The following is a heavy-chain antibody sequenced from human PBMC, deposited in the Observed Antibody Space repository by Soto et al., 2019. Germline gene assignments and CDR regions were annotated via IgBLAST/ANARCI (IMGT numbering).Heavy chain of an antibody. CDR1: GGSISSYY. CDR2: IYYSGST. Sequence: SETLSLTCTVSGGSISSYYWSWIRQPPGKGLEWIGYIYYSGSTNYNPSLKSRVTISVDTSKNQFSLKLSSVTAADTAVYYCARGFWDCSSTSCYGGRWFDPWGQGTLVTVSS. V-gene: IGHV4-59*08. D-gene: IGHD2-2*01. CDR3: ARGFWDCSSTSCYGGRWFDP. J-gene: IGHJ5*02.